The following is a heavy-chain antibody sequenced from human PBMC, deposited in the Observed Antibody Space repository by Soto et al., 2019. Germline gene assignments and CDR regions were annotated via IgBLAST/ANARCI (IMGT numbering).Heavy chain of an antibody. V-gene: IGHV4-31*03. CDR2: IYYSGST. CDR1: GGSISSGGYY. J-gene: IGHJ5*02. CDR3: ARYIVVVPAAMGTFDP. D-gene: IGHD2-2*01. Sequence: QVQLQESGPGLVKPSQTLSLTCTVSGGSISSGGYYWSWIRQRPGKGLERIGYIYYSGSTYYNPSLKSRVTISVDTSKNQFSLKLSSVTAADTAVYYCARYIVVVPAAMGTFDPWGQRTLVTVSS.